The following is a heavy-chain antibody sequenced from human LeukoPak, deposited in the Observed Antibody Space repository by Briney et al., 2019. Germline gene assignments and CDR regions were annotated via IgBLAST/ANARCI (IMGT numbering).Heavy chain of an antibody. Sequence: GGSLRLSCVGSGFTFNTYWMNWVRQAPGKGLEWVANIREEGSEIYYLDSVKGRFTIFRDNAKNSLSLQMNGLRAEDTAVYYCARHWAHLDYWGQGTLVTVSS. CDR2: IREEGSEI. CDR1: GFTFNTYW. D-gene: IGHD7-27*01. CDR3: ARHWAHLDY. J-gene: IGHJ4*02. V-gene: IGHV3-7*01.